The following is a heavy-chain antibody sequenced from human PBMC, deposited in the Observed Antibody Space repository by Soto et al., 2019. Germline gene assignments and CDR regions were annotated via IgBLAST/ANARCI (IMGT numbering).Heavy chain of an antibody. Sequence: SETLSLTCAVYGGSFSGYYWSWIRQPPGKGLEWIGEINHSGSTNYNPSLKSRVTISVDTSKNQFSLKLSSVTAADTAVYYCARGRALRYSSTSCSIDGNWFDPWGQGTLVTVSS. D-gene: IGHD2-2*01. CDR2: INHSGST. CDR3: ARGRALRYSSTSCSIDGNWFDP. V-gene: IGHV4-34*01. J-gene: IGHJ5*02. CDR1: GGSFSGYY.